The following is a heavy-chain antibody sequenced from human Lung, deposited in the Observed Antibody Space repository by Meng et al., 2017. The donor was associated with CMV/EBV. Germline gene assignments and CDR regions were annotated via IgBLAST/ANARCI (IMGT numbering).Heavy chain of an antibody. V-gene: IGHV5-51*01. J-gene: IGHJ4*02. Sequence: GGSLRLSXKGSGQNFATYWIGWVRQMPGKGLEWMGFIYPGDSDTRYCPSFQGQVTISADKSTATDYLQLTSLKASDTAIYYCASLDNYHDNRGYYHIDLCGQGTLATVSS. CDR2: IYPGDSDT. D-gene: IGHD3-22*01. CDR1: GQNFATYW. CDR3: ASLDNYHDNRGYYHIDL.